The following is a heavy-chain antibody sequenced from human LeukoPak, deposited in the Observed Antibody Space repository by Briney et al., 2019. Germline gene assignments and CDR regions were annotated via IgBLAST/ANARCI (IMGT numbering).Heavy chain of an antibody. Sequence: GGSLRLSCAASGFTFSSYAMSWVRQAPGKGLEWISAISGSGGSTYYADSVKGRFTISRDNSKNTLYLQMNSLRAEDTAVYYCAKDSIVVPAASYFDYWGQGTLVTVSS. V-gene: IGHV3-23*01. J-gene: IGHJ4*02. CDR2: ISGSGGST. CDR3: AKDSIVVPAASYFDY. D-gene: IGHD2-2*01. CDR1: GFTFSSYA.